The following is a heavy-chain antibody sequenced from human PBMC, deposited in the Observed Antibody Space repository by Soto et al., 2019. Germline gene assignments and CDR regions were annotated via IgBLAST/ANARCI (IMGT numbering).Heavy chain of an antibody. CDR1: GGSISSYY. D-gene: IGHD6-13*01. V-gene: IGHV4-59*01. CDR3: ARGDSSSWYQGRYYFDY. CDR2: IYYSGST. Sequence: PSETLSLTCTVSGGSISSYYWSLIRQPPGKGLEWIGYIYYSGSTNYNPSLKSRVTISVDTSKNQFSLKLSSVTAADTAVYYCARGDSSSWYQGRYYFDYWGQGTLVTVSS. J-gene: IGHJ4*02.